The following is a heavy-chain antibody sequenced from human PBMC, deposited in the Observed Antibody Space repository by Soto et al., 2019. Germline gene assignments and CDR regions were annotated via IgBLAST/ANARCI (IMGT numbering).Heavy chain of an antibody. J-gene: IGHJ3*02. D-gene: IGHD1-26*01. CDR3: ATNWRSGSYYDAFDI. Sequence: QVQLQESGPGLVKPSETLSLTCNVSGGSITSYYWSWIRQPPGKGLEWLGHIYYTGSTNYNPSLKSRVTISIDTSKMQFSLRLTSVTAADAAVYFCATNWRSGSYYDAFDIWGRGTMVTVSS. CDR2: IYYTGST. V-gene: IGHV4-59*01. CDR1: GGSITSYY.